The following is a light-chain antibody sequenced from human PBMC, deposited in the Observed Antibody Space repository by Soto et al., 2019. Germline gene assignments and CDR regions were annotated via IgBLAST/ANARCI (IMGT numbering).Light chain of an antibody. CDR2: GAS. CDR1: QSVSSSY. J-gene: IGKJ5*01. Sequence: EIVLTQSPGTLPLSPGERATLSCRASQSVSSSYLAWYQQKPGQAPRLLIYGASSRATGIPDRFSGSGSGTEFTLTISRLEPEDFAVYYCQRYGSSPFTFGQGTRLEIK. V-gene: IGKV3-20*01. CDR3: QRYGSSPFT.